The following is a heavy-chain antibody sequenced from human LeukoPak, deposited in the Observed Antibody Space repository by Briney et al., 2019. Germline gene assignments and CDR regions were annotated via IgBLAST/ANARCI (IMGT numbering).Heavy chain of an antibody. CDR2: INRSGST. V-gene: IGHV4-34*01. CDR3: ARWSCSSTSCYYDY. J-gene: IGHJ4*02. D-gene: IGHD2-2*01. Sequence: SETLSLTCAVYGGSFSGYYWSWIRQPPGKGLEWIGEINRSGSTNYNPSLTSRVTISVDTSKNQFSLKLSSVTAADTAVYYCARWSCSSTSCYYDYWGQGTLVTVSS. CDR1: GGSFSGYY.